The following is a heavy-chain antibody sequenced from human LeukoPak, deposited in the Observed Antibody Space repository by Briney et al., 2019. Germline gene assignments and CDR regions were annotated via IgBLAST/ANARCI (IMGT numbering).Heavy chain of an antibody. J-gene: IGHJ4*02. V-gene: IGHV4-39*01. D-gene: IGHD3-22*01. CDR2: IYYSGST. CDR1: GGSISSSYYY. CDR3: ARGLYYYDSSGYYYVYYFDY. Sequence: SETLSLTCTVSGGSISSSYYYWGWIRQPPGKGLEWIGSIYYSGSTYYNPSLKSRVTISVDTSKNQFSLKLRSVTAADTAVYYCARGLYYYDSSGYYYVYYFDYWGQGTLVTVSS.